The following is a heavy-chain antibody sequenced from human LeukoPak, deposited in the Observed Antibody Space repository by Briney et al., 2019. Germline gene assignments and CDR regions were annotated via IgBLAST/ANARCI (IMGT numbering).Heavy chain of an antibody. V-gene: IGHV4-4*07. CDR2: IYSSGST. CDR3: ARALNPLPGTYYFDY. Sequence: PSETLSLTCTVSGASINSHYWSWVRQPAGKGLEWIGRIYSSGSTNYNSSLQSRVTMSVDTSKNQFSLKLSSVTAADTAVYYCARALNPLPGTYYFDYWGQGTLVTVSS. J-gene: IGHJ4*02. CDR1: GASINSHY. D-gene: IGHD2-15*01.